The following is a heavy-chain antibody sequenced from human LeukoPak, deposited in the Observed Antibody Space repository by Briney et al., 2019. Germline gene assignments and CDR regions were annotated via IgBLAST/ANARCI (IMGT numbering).Heavy chain of an antibody. CDR1: GGSISSGTYY. J-gene: IGHJ5*02. V-gene: IGHV4-61*02. CDR3: ARAYYYGSVVRWFDP. D-gene: IGHD3-10*01. CDR2: IYSSGST. Sequence: PSQTLSLTCTVSGGSISSGTYYWSWIRQPAGKGLEWIGRIYSSGSTNYNPSLKSRVTISVDTSKNQFSLKLSSVTAADTAVYYCARAYYYGSVVRWFDPWGQGTLVTVSS.